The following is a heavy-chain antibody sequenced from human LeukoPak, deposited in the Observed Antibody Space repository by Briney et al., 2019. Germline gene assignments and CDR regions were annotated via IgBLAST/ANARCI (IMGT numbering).Heavy chain of an antibody. V-gene: IGHV3-30*19. Sequence: GGSLRLSCAASGFTFTNYAMHWVRQAPGKGLEWVAVISYDGSNKYYADSVKGRFTISRDNSKNTLYLQMNSLRAEDTAVYYCAGDIASGGSLYYFDYWGQGTLVTVSS. D-gene: IGHD4-23*01. CDR2: ISYDGSNK. CDR1: GFTFTNYA. CDR3: AGDIASGGSLYYFDY. J-gene: IGHJ4*02.